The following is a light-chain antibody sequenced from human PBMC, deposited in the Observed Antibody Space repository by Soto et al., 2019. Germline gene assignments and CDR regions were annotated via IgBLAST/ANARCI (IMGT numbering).Light chain of an antibody. Sequence: QSVLTQPASVSGSPGQSIPISCTGTSSDVGGYNYVSWYQQYPGKAPKLMIYEVNNRPSGISNRFSGSKSGNTASLTISGLQAEDEADYYCSSYSGSTTPVLFGGGTQLTVL. CDR2: EVN. J-gene: IGLJ3*02. CDR3: SSYSGSTTPVL. V-gene: IGLV2-14*01. CDR1: SSDVGGYNY.